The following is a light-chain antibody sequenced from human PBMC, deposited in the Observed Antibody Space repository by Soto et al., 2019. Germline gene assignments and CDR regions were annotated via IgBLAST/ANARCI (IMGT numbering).Light chain of an antibody. J-gene: IGKJ5*01. CDR1: QSVSNY. CDR2: DAS. Sequence: EIVLTQSPATLSLSPGERATVSCRASQSVSNYLGWYQQKAGQAPRLLIYDASNRATGIPARFSGSGSGTDFPLTIRSLEPEDFAVYYCQHGGTFGQGTRLEIK. CDR3: QHGGT. V-gene: IGKV3-11*01.